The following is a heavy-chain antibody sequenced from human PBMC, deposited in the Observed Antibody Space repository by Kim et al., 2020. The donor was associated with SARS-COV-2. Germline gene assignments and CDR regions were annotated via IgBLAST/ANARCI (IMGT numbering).Heavy chain of an antibody. Sequence: GGSLRLSCAASGFTLSNYGMSWVRQPPGKGLEWVSTISGSSGRSYYADSVRGRFTLSRDNSKNTLHLQMDSLRAEDTALYYCAGGGRSSTSSLVGYWGQGTLVTVSS. CDR3: AGGGRSSTSSLVGY. CDR1: GFTLSNYG. J-gene: IGHJ4*02. V-gene: IGHV3-23*01. CDR2: ISGSSGRS. D-gene: IGHD6-6*01.